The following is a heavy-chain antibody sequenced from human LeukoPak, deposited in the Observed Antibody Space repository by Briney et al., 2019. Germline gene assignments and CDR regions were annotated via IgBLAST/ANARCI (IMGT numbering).Heavy chain of an antibody. J-gene: IGHJ4*02. D-gene: IGHD3-3*01. CDR1: GGSISSSSYY. Sequence: PSETLSLTCSVSGGSISSSSYYWGWIRQPPGKGLEWIGSIYHSGSPYYYKPSLKSRLTISLDTSKNQFSLKVHSVTAADTAVYFCARGPVLRFLEAPPTNWGQGTLVTVSS. CDR3: ARGPVLRFLEAPPTN. V-gene: IGHV4-39*07. CDR2: IYHSGSPY.